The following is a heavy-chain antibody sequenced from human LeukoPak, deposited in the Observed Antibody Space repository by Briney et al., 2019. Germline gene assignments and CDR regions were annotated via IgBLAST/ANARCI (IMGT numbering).Heavy chain of an antibody. Sequence: SETLSLTCAVYGGSFSGYYWSWIRQPPGKGLEWIGKINHSGSTNYNPSLKSRVTISGDTSKNQFSLKLSSVTAADTAVYYCARGPPFWSGYYKGLDVWGKGTTVTVSS. CDR2: INHSGST. J-gene: IGHJ6*04. V-gene: IGHV4-34*01. CDR1: GGSFSGYY. CDR3: ARGPPFWSGYYKGLDV. D-gene: IGHD3-3*01.